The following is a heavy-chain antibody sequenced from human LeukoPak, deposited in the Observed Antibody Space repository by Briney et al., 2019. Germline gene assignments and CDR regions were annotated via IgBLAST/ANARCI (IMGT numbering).Heavy chain of an antibody. Sequence: GGSLRLSCAASGLTFNSYAMSWLRQAPGKGLEWVSAISGSGGSTYYADSVKGRFTISRDNSKNTLYLQMNSLRAGDTAVYYCAKDARCGDYGTAQPTYFDIWGQGTMVTVSS. D-gene: IGHD4-17*01. CDR1: GLTFNSYA. J-gene: IGHJ3*02. V-gene: IGHV3-23*01. CDR2: ISGSGGST. CDR3: AKDARCGDYGTAQPTYFDI.